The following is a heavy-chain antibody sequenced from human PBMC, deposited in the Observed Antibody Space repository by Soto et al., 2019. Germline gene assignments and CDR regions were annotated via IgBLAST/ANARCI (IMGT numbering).Heavy chain of an antibody. J-gene: IGHJ5*02. D-gene: IGHD3-3*01. Sequence: QVQLVESGGGVVQPGRSLRLSCAASGFTFSSYGMHWVRQAPGKGLEWVAVIWYDGSNKYYADSVKGRFTISKDHSKNTLYLQRNSQSAEDTAVYYCARSMLGNGYYHGWWLYPWGQGTLVTGSS. CDR2: IWYDGSNK. CDR3: ARSMLGNGYYHGWWLYP. V-gene: IGHV3-33*01. CDR1: GFTFSSYG.